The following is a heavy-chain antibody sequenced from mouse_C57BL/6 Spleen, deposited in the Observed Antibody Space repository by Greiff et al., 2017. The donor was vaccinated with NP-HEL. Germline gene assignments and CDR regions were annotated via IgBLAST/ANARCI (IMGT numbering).Heavy chain of an antibody. Sequence: EVHLVESGGGLVKPGGSLKLSCAASGFTFSSYAMSWVRQTPEKRLEWVATISDGGSYTYYPDNVKGRFTISRDNAKNNLYLQMGHLKSEDTAMYYCARAPYYYGSYYYAMDYWGQGTSVTVSS. V-gene: IGHV5-4*01. CDR1: GFTFSSYA. D-gene: IGHD1-1*01. J-gene: IGHJ4*01. CDR3: ARAPYYYGSYYYAMDY. CDR2: ISDGGSYT.